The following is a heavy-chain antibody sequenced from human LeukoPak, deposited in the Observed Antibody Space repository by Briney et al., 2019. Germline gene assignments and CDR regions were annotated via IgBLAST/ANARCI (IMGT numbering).Heavy chain of an antibody. Sequence: GRSLRLSCAASGFNFDDYAMHWVRQAPGKGLEWVAGISWNSGNIGYADSMKGRFTISRDNAKNSLYLEIDSLRPEDTALYYCAKDVDSSWYRDYFDYWGQGTLVTVSS. J-gene: IGHJ4*02. V-gene: IGHV3-9*01. D-gene: IGHD6-13*01. CDR1: GFNFDDYA. CDR2: ISWNSGNI. CDR3: AKDVDSSWYRDYFDY.